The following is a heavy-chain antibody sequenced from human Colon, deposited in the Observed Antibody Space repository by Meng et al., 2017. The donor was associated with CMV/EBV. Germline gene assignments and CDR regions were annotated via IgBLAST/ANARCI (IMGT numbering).Heavy chain of an antibody. Sequence: SIRSGGFYWGWIRQPPGKGLEWIASIYYSGNTYYNPSLKSRVTIFVDTSNNQFSLKLSSVTAADTAMYYCARHKWLFRNNWYYFDYWGQGTLVTVSS. CDR1: SIRSGGFY. D-gene: IGHD1-1*01. CDR3: ARHKWLFRNNWYYFDY. CDR2: IYYSGNT. V-gene: IGHV4-39*01. J-gene: IGHJ4*02.